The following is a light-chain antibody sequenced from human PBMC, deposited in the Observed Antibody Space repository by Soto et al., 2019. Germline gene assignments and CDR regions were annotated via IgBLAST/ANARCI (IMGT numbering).Light chain of an antibody. Sequence: EIVMTQSPANMSVSPGDRATLSCRASQSVSSNLAWYQQKPVQAPRLLIYATSSRATGIPDRFSGSGSGTDFTLTISRLEPEDFAVYYCQQYGRSGTFGQGTKVDI. CDR2: ATS. V-gene: IGKV3-20*01. J-gene: IGKJ1*01. CDR3: QQYGRSGT. CDR1: QSVSSN.